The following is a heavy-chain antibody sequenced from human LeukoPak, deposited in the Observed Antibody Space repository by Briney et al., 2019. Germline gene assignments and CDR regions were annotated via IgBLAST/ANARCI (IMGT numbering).Heavy chain of an antibody. CDR3: AKEKGDGLPFDY. CDR2: VNAKGDVT. V-gene: IGHV3-23*01. CDR1: GFAFRNYG. Sequence: GGSLRLSCSASGFAFRNYGMAWVRQAPGKGLDFVTAVNAKGDVTFYADSVKGRFTMSRDNSKNTLYLQMNSLRAEDTAVYYCAKEKGDGLPFDYWGQGTLITVSS. J-gene: IGHJ4*02. D-gene: IGHD5-24*01.